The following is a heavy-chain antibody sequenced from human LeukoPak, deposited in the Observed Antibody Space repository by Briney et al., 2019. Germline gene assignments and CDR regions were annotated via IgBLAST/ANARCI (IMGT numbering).Heavy chain of an antibody. CDR2: MNPNIINT. CDR1: GYTFTSYD. J-gene: IGHJ4*02. D-gene: IGHD1-26*01. Sequence: ASVKVSFTASGYTFTSYDINWVRQATGQGLEWMGWMNPNIINTGYAQKFQGRVTMTRNTSISTAYMELSSLRSEDTAVYYCARGTVGVTNFDYWGQGTLVTVSS. CDR3: ARGTVGVTNFDY. V-gene: IGHV1-8*01.